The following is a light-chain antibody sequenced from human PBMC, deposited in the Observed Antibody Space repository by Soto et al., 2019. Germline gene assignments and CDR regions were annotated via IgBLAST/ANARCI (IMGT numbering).Light chain of an antibody. V-gene: IGLV3-21*02. J-gene: IGLJ2*01. CDR3: QVWDSSSDHVI. Sequence: SYELTQPPSVSVAPGQTASITCGGNVIGSISVHWYQQKPGQAPVLVVFDDSDRPSGIPERFSGSNSRNTATLTISRVEAGDEVDYYCQVWDSSSDHVIFGGGTKLTVL. CDR1: VIGSIS. CDR2: DDS.